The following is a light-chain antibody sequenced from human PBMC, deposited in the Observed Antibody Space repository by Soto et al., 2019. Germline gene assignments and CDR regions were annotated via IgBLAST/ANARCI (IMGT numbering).Light chain of an antibody. CDR2: AAS. Sequence: DIQRTQSPSSLSASVGDRVTITCRASQGIGNYLAWYQQKPGKVPKLLIYAASTLQSGVPSRFSGSGSGTYFTLTISSLQPEDVATDYCQKYNSALLLTFGGGTKVEIK. CDR3: QKYNSALLLT. V-gene: IGKV1-27*01. J-gene: IGKJ4*01. CDR1: QGIGNY.